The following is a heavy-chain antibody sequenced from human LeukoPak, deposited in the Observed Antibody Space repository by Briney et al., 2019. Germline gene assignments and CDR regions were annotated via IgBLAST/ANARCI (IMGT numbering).Heavy chain of an antibody. D-gene: IGHD2-2*01. Sequence: GASVKVSCKASGYTFTCYYMHWVRHAPGQGLEWMGWISAYNGNTNYAQKLQGRVTMTTDTSTSTAYMELRSLRSDDTAMYYCARDRRRYCSSTSCYGDPGYFDYWGQGTVVIVSS. CDR3: ARDRRRYCSSTSCYGDPGYFDY. J-gene: IGHJ4*02. CDR2: ISAYNGNT. V-gene: IGHV1-18*04. CDR1: GYTFTCYY.